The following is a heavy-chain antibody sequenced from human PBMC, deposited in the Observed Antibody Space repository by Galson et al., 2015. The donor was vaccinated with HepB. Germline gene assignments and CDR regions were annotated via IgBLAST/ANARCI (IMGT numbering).Heavy chain of an antibody. Sequence: SLRLSCAASGFTFSSYAMHWVRQAPGKGLEWVAVISYDGSNKYYADSVKGRFTISRDNSKNTLYLQMNSLRAEDTAVYYCARVGPEVGWFDPWGQGTLVTVSS. J-gene: IGHJ5*02. V-gene: IGHV3-30*04. CDR1: GFTFSSYA. CDR3: ARVGPEVGWFDP. CDR2: ISYDGSNK.